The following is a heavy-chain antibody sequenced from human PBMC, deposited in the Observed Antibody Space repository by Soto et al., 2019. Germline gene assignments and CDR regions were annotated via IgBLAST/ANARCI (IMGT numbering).Heavy chain of an antibody. D-gene: IGHD3-3*01. Sequence: QVHLEQSGAEVKKAGASVKISCKASGYSFAAYYINWVRQVSGQGLEWMGWINPNTGVTDYAQKFQGRVTLTRDTSIKTAYLELTSLRSDDTAVYYCAKIYTSNEWQGGSDYWGQGTLLTVSS. CDR2: INPNTGVT. CDR3: AKIYTSNEWQGGSDY. J-gene: IGHJ4*02. CDR1: GYSFAAYY. V-gene: IGHV1-2*02.